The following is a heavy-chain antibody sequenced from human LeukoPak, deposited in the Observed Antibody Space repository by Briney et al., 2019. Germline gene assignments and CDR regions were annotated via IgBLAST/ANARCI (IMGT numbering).Heavy chain of an antibody. CDR2: IIPIFGTA. D-gene: IGHD3-16*01. CDR1: GGTFSSYA. J-gene: IGHJ3*02. Sequence: SVKVSCKASGGTFSSYAISWVRQAPGQGLEWMEGIIPIFGTANYAQKFQGRVTITADESTSTAYMELSSLRSEDTAVYYCARVSVRGGAFDIWGQGTMVTVSS. CDR3: ARVSVRGGAFDI. V-gene: IGHV1-69*13.